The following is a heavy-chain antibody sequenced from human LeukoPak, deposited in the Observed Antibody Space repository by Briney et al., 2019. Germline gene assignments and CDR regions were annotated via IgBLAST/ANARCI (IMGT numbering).Heavy chain of an antibody. CDR1: GFTFSTYS. J-gene: IGHJ6*02. Sequence: GGSLRLSCTASGFTFSTYSMNWVRQAPGKGLEWVSYISSSSSTIYYADSVKGRFTISRDNAKKLLYLQMNSLRDEDTAVYYCASHTPFGMDVWGQGTTVTVSS. CDR3: ASHTPFGMDV. CDR2: ISSSSSTI. V-gene: IGHV3-48*02.